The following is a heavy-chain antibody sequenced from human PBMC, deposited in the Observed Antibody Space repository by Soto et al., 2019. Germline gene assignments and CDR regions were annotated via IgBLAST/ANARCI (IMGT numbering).Heavy chain of an antibody. CDR3: TRGFTDKSGFFDL. V-gene: IGHV3-74*01. Sequence: PGGSLRLSCTASGFTFSSNWMHWVRQAPGKGLVWVSRINPDGSSRNYADSVKGRFTISGDNAESTVYLQMDSLGAEDTAVYYCTRGFTDKSGFFDLWGRGTQVSVSS. J-gene: IGHJ2*01. CDR1: GFTFSSNW. CDR2: INPDGSSR.